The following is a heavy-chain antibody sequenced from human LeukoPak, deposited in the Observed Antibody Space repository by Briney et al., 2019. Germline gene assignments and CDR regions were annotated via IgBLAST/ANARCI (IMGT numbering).Heavy chain of an antibody. J-gene: IGHJ4*02. CDR3: ARDYYDSSGYYPTAFDY. CDR1: GFAFSSYS. D-gene: IGHD3-22*01. CDR2: IWYDGSNK. Sequence: GGSLRLSCEAAGFAFSSYSMHWVRQAPGKGLEWVAVIWYDGSNKYYADSVKGRFTISRDNSKNTLYLQMNSLRAEDTAVYYCARDYYDSSGYYPTAFDYWGQGTLVTVSS. V-gene: IGHV3-33*01.